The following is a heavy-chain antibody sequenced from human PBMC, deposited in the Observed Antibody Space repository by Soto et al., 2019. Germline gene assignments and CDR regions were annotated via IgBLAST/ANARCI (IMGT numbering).Heavy chain of an antibody. CDR1: GYSFTKFA. D-gene: IGHD3-10*01. V-gene: IGHV1-18*01. J-gene: IGHJ4*02. CDR2: ASAYNGDT. CDR3: ATFHYGSGSCYEQ. Sequence: ASVKVSCKTPGYSFTKFAITWVRHAPGQGLDWMGWASAYNGDTNYAQRFQGRVNMTTDTSTSTAHMELRSLRFDDTAVYYCATFHYGSGSCYEQWGQGTQVIVSS.